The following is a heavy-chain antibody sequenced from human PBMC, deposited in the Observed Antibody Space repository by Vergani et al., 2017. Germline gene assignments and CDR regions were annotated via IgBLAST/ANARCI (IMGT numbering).Heavy chain of an antibody. D-gene: IGHD2-21*02. CDR2: ISGSGGST. Sequence: EVQLLESGGGLVQPGGSLRLSCAASGFTFSSYAMSWVRQAPGKGLEWVSAISGSGGSTYYADSVQGRFTISRDNSKNTLYLQMNSLRAEDTAVYYCAKDRLLWPNCDYWGQGTLVTVSS. CDR3: AKDRLLWPNCDY. J-gene: IGHJ4*02. V-gene: IGHV3-23*01. CDR1: GFTFSSYA.